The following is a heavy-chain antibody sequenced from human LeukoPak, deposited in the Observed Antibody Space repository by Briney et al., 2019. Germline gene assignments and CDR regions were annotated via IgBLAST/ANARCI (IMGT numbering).Heavy chain of an antibody. CDR2: IIPILGIA. CDR1: GGTFSSYA. V-gene: IGHV1-69*04. Sequence: ASVNVSCKASGGTFSSYAISWVRQAPGQGLEWMGRIIPILGIANYAQKFQGRVTITADKSTSTAYMELSSLRSEDTAVYYCATRITMVRGYYFDYWGQGTLVTVSS. J-gene: IGHJ4*02. D-gene: IGHD3-10*01. CDR3: ATRITMVRGYYFDY.